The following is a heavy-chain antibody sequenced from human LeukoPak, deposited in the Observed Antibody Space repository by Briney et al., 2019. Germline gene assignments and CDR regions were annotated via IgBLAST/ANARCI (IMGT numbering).Heavy chain of an antibody. Sequence: SETLSLTCTVSGGSISSYYWSWIRQPPGKGLEWIGSIYYSGSTYYNPSLKSRVTISVDMSKTQFSLKLNSVTAADTAVYYCARDKGRMVRGVLDYWGQGTLVTVSS. CDR3: ARDKGRMVRGVLDY. CDR2: IYYSGST. V-gene: IGHV4-59*12. J-gene: IGHJ4*02. CDR1: GGSISSYY. D-gene: IGHD3-10*01.